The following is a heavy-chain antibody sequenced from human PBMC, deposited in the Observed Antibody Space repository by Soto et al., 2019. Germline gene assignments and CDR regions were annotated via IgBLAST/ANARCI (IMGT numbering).Heavy chain of an antibody. CDR3: ARGDYRLDY. CDR1: GGSISSYY. V-gene: IGHV4-59*01. D-gene: IGHD1-26*01. J-gene: IGHJ4*02. Sequence: SETLSLTCTVSGGSISSYYLSWIRQPPGKGLEWIGYIYYSGSTNYNPSLKSRVTISVDTSKNQFSLKLSSVTAADTAVYYCARGDYRLDYWGQGTLVTVSS. CDR2: IYYSGST.